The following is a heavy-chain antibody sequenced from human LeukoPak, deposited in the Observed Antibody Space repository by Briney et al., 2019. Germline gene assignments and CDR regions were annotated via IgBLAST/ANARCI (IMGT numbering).Heavy chain of an antibody. CDR1: LAPLSIYA. Sequence: SVKVSCKASLAPLSIYAISSVRQAPGQGLEWMGGIIPIFGTAKYAQKFQGRVTITADESTSTAYMELSSLRCEDTMVHYCTRERGYDILTGYYNRWFDPWGQGTLVTVFS. V-gene: IGHV1-69*13. J-gene: IGHJ5*02. CDR2: IIPIFGTA. CDR3: TRERGYDILTGYYNRWFDP. D-gene: IGHD3-9*01.